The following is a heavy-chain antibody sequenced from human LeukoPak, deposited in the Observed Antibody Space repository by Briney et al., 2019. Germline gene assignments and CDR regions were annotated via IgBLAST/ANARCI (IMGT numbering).Heavy chain of an antibody. CDR1: GFTFSSYA. D-gene: IGHD4-17*01. CDR2: ISSNGGST. CDR3: VKDSPIYGDYAD. J-gene: IGHJ4*02. Sequence: GRSLRLSCAASGFTFSSYAMHWVRQAPGKGLEYVSAISSNGGSTYYADSVKGRFTISRDNSKNTLYLQMSGLRAEDTAVYYCVKDSPIYGDYADWGQGTLVTVSS. V-gene: IGHV3-64D*06.